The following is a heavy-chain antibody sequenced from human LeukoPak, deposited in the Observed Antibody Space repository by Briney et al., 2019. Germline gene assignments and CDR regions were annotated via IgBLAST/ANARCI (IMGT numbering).Heavy chain of an antibody. J-gene: IGHJ5*02. D-gene: IGHD6-19*01. Sequence: ASVKVSCKASGYTFTGYYMHWVRQAPGQGLEWMGWINPNSGGTNYAQKFQGRVTMTRDTSISTAYMELSRLRSEDTAVYYCARDYQIGIAVDYNWFDPWGQGTLVTVSS. CDR2: INPNSGGT. CDR3: ARDYQIGIAVDYNWFDP. CDR1: GYTFTGYY. V-gene: IGHV1-2*02.